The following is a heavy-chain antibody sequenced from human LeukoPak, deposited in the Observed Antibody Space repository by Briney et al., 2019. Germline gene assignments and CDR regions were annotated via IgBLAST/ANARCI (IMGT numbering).Heavy chain of an antibody. J-gene: IGHJ5*02. CDR2: INPNSGGT. Sequence: ASVKVSCKASGYTFTGYYMHWVRQAPGQGLEWMGWINPNSGGTNYAQKFQGRVTMTRDTSISTAYMELSRLRSDDTAVYYCARDQQTYYDSSGYYTFDPWGQGTLVTVSS. CDR3: ARDQQTYYDSSGYYTFDP. V-gene: IGHV1-2*02. D-gene: IGHD3-22*01. CDR1: GYTFTGYY.